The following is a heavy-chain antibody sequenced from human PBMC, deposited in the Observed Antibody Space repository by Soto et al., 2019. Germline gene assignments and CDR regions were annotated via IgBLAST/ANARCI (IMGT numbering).Heavy chain of an antibody. CDR2: IIGSGGST. CDR3: ARGYGIFGV. D-gene: IGHD3-3*01. V-gene: IGHV3-23*01. J-gene: IGHJ6*04. Sequence: AGSLKLSCAASRFSFRSYVMSWSRQAPGKGLEWVSAIIGSGGSTYYADSVKGRFTISRHNSKNTLYLQMNSLRAEDTAVYYCARGYGIFGVWGKGTTLTVSS. CDR1: RFSFRSYV.